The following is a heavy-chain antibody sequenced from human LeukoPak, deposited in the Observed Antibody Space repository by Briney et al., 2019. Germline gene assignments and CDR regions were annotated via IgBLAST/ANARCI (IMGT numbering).Heavy chain of an antibody. Sequence: SETLSLTCTVSGGSISSYYWSWIRQPPGKGLEWIGYIHYSGSTSYNPSLRSRVTISGDMSKNQFSLKLSSVIAADTAVYYCARARVGATSDDALDIWGQGTMVTVSS. CDR1: GGSISSYY. V-gene: IGHV4-59*01. CDR2: IHYSGST. J-gene: IGHJ3*02. D-gene: IGHD1-26*01. CDR3: ARARVGATSDDALDI.